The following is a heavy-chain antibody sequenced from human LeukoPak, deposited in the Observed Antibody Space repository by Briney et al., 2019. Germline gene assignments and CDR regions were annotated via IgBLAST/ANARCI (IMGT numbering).Heavy chain of an antibody. CDR2: IYSSGST. V-gene: IGHV4-4*09. J-gene: IGHJ4*02. CDR1: GGSISTDY. Sequence: SETLSLTCTVSGGSISTDYWSWIRHSPGKGLEWIGYIYSSGSTNYNPSLKSRVIMSVDTSKNQFSLELNSVTAADTAVYYCASLAGSSSSDYWGQGTLVTVAS. CDR3: ASLAGSSSSDY. D-gene: IGHD6-6*01.